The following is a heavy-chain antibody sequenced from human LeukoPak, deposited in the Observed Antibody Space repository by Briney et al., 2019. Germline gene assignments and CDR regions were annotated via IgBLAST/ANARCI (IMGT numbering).Heavy chain of an antibody. CDR3: ATAPVPAALLGYYYYYYMDV. CDR1: GGTFSSYA. J-gene: IGHJ6*03. V-gene: IGHV1-69*05. CDR2: VIPIFGTA. D-gene: IGHD2-2*01. Sequence: ASVKVSCKASGGTFSSYAISWVRQSPGQGLEWMGGVIPIFGTANYAQKFQGRVTITTDESTSTAYMELSSLRSEDTAVYYCATAPVPAALLGYYYYYYMDVWGKGTTVTVSS.